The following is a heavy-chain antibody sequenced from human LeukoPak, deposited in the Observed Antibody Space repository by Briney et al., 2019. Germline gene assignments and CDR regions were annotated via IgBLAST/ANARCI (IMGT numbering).Heavy chain of an antibody. CDR2: IYYTGST. J-gene: IGHJ6*02. D-gene: IGHD2/OR15-2a*01. Sequence: KTSETLSLTCAVYGGSFSGYYWSWSRQPPGKGLEWIGYIYYTGSTIYNPSLRSRVTMSVDVSKNQFSLDLTSVTAADTAVYYCARHDPVGHFLRGMDVWGQGTTVTVSS. CDR3: ARHDPVGHFLRGMDV. CDR1: GGSFSGYY. V-gene: IGHV4-59*08.